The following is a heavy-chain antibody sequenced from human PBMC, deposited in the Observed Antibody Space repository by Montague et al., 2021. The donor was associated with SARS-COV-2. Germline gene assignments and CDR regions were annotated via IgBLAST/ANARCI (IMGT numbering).Heavy chain of an antibody. Sequence: TLSLTCSVSGYFIGTGYYWGWIRQSPGKGLEWIGSNYLHGNAYYNPSLNSRVTISLGTSNNQFSLRLTSVTTSDTAVYYCARGRVTRAGFDYWGQGIRVIVSS. D-gene: IGHD2-21*02. V-gene: IGHV4-38-2*02. CDR1: GYFIGTGYY. J-gene: IGHJ4*02. CDR3: ARGRVTRAGFDY. CDR2: NYLHGNA.